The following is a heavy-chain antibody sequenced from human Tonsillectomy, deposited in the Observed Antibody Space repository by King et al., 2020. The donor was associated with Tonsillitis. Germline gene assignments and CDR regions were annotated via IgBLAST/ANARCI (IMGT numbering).Heavy chain of an antibody. CDR3: ARLGYYYGPDGFPLGDYFDY. CDR1: GGSISSGSHS. Sequence: QLQESGPGLVKPSQTLSLTCVVSGGSISSGSHSWSWIRQPPGKGLEWIGYIYYTGVNNYNPSLKSRVSISVDTSRNQFSLKLNSVTAADTAVYYCARLGYYYGPDGFPLGDYFDYWGQGTLVTVSS. CDR2: IYYTGVN. D-gene: IGHD3-10*01. V-gene: IGHV4-30-4*07. J-gene: IGHJ4*02.